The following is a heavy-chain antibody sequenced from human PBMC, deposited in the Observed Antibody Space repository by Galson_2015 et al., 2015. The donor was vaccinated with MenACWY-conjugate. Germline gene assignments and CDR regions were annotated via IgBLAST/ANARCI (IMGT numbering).Heavy chain of an antibody. CDR2: IFVGDSDT. CDR1: GYRSTNYW. CDR3: ARSGSGTWYFDL. V-gene: IGHV5-51*01. D-gene: IGHD1-26*01. J-gene: IGHJ2*01. Sequence: QSGAEVKKPGESLRISCQVSGYRSTNYWVGWVRQVAGEGLEWMGIIFVGDSDTRYSPSFQGRVTFSVDKSISTAYLQLSSLKASDTAMYYCARSGSGTWYFDLWGRGTLVTVSS.